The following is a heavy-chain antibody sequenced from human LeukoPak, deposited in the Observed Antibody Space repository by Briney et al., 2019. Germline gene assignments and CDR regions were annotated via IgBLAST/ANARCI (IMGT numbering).Heavy chain of an antibody. Sequence: PSETLSLTCTVSGGSISIYYWSWIRQPPGKGLEWIGYIYYSGSTNYNPSLKSRVTISVDTSKNQFSLKLSSVTAADTAVYYCARHRFLYYFDFWGQGTLVTVSS. CDR1: GGSISIYY. J-gene: IGHJ4*02. CDR3: ARHRFLYYFDF. V-gene: IGHV4-59*08. CDR2: IYYSGST. D-gene: IGHD3-16*01.